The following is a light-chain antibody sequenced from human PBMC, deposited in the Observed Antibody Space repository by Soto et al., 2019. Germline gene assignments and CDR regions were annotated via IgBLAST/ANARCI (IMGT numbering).Light chain of an antibody. J-gene: IGLJ2*01. CDR2: EVS. CDR1: SSDVGGYNY. V-gene: IGLV2-14*01. CDR3: SSYTSSSTLV. Sequence: QSVLTQPASVSGSPGQSITISCTGTSSDVGGYNYVSWYQQHPGKAPKLMISEVSNRPSGVSNRFSGSKSGNTASLIISGLQAEDEADYYCSSYTSSSTLVFGGGTKLTVL.